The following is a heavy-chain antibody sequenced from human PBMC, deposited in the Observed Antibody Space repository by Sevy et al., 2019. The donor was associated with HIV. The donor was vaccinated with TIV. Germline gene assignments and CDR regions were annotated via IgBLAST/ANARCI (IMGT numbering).Heavy chain of an antibody. J-gene: IGHJ6*02. CDR2: IYYSGST. CDR1: GDSISSYY. D-gene: IGHD3-10*01. V-gene: IGHV4-59*01. Sequence: SETLSLTCTVSGDSISSYYWSWIRQPPGKGLEWIGYIYYSGSTNYNPSLKSRVTISVDTSKNQFSLKLSSVTAADTAVYYCARVYGSALLNYYYYYGMDVWGQGTTVTVSS. CDR3: ARVYGSALLNYYYYYGMDV.